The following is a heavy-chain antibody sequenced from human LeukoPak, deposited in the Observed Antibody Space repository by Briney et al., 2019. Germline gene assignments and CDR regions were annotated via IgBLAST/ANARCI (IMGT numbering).Heavy chain of an antibody. CDR1: GFTLDDYG. CDR3: ARAMTGNYYYGMDV. CDR2: INWNGGSI. Sequence: GGSLRLSCAASGFTLDDYGMSWVRQAPGKGLEWVSGINWNGGSIGHADSVKGRFTISRDNAKNSLYLQMNSLRAEDTALYYCARAMTGNYYYGMDVWGQGTTVTVSS. V-gene: IGHV3-20*04. J-gene: IGHJ6*02. D-gene: IGHD3-9*01.